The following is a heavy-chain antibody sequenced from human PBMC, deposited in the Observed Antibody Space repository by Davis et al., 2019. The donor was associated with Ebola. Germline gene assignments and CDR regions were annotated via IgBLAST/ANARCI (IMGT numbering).Heavy chain of an antibody. CDR1: GFTFDDYG. CDR3: ARGSSTSSYYYYMDV. CDR2: INWSGGST. Sequence: PGGSLRLSCAASGFTFDDYGMSWVRQAPGKGLEWVSAINWSGGSTGYTDSVKGRFTISRDNAKNSLYLQINTLRAEDTALYYCARGSSTSSYYYYMDVWGKGTTVTVSS. J-gene: IGHJ6*03. D-gene: IGHD2-2*01. V-gene: IGHV3-20*04.